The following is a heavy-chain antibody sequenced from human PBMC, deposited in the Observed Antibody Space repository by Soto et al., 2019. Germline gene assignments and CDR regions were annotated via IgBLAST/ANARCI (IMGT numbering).Heavy chain of an antibody. CDR3: AKRSSSSTFDY. J-gene: IGHJ4*02. CDR2: ISGSDDST. Sequence: EVQLLESGGGLVQPGESLRLSCAAPGFTFSSYAMSWVRQAPGKRLEWVSVISGSDDSTYYADSVKGRFTISRDNSKNTLYLQMNSLRAEDTAVYYCAKRSSSSTFDYWGQGTLVTVSS. CDR1: GFTFSSYA. D-gene: IGHD6-6*01. V-gene: IGHV3-23*01.